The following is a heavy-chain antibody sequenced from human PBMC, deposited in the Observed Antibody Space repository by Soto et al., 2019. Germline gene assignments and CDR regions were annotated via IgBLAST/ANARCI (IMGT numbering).Heavy chain of an antibody. V-gene: IGHV3-30*03. CDR3: ATAKGGRYSGYDALYFDY. J-gene: IGHJ4*02. CDR2: ISYDGSNK. CDR1: GFTFSSYG. D-gene: IGHD5-12*01. Sequence: QVQLVESGGGVVQPGRSLRLSCAASGFTFSSYGMHWVRQAPGKGLEWVAVISYDGSNKYYADSVKGRFTISRDNSKNTLYLQMNSLRAEDTAVYYCATAKGGRYSGYDALYFDYWGQGTLVTVSS.